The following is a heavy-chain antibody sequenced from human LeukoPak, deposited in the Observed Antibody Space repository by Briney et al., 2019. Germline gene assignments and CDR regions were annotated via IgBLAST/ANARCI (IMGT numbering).Heavy chain of an antibody. J-gene: IGHJ4*02. CDR3: AKERGGAVLDY. Sequence: GGSLRLSCAASGFTFSSYAMHWVRQAPGKGLEWVAVISYDGSNKYYADSVKGRFTISRDNSKNTLYLQMNSLRAEDTAVYYCAKERGGAVLDYWGQGTLVTVSS. V-gene: IGHV3-30-3*01. CDR1: GFTFSSYA. CDR2: ISYDGSNK. D-gene: IGHD3-16*01.